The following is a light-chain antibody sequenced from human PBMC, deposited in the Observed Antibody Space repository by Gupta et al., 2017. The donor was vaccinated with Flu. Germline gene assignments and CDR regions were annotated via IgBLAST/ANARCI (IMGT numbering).Light chain of an antibody. CDR3: QQSYSTPPDT. CDR2: EAS. J-gene: IGKJ1*01. V-gene: IGKV1-39*01. Sequence: TSLSASVGDRVTIACRASQSISRRLNWYQQKRGKAPKLLIYEASSLQRGVPSRFSGSGSGTDFTLTISSLKPEDFATYFCQQSYSTPPDTFGQGTKVEIK. CDR1: QSISRR.